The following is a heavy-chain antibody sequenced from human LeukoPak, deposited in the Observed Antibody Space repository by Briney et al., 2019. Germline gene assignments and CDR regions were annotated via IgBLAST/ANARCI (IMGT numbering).Heavy chain of an antibody. D-gene: IGHD6-19*01. CDR2: INHSGST. CDR1: GGSISSYY. V-gene: IGHV4-34*01. CDR3: ARDTAGAGTDY. J-gene: IGHJ4*02. Sequence: SETLSLTCTVSGGSISSYYWSRIRQPPGKGLEWIGEINHSGSTNYNPSLKSRVTISVDTSKNQFSLKLSSVTAADTAVYYCARDTAGAGTDYWAQETLVPVSS.